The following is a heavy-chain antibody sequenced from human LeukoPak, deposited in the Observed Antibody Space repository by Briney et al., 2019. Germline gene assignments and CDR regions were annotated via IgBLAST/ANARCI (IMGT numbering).Heavy chain of an antibody. CDR1: GFTFSSYE. Sequence: PGGSLRLSCAASGFTFSSYEMNWVRQAPGKGLEWLSYITSSGFTTYYADSVKGRFSISRDTSKNTLYLEMNSLRVEDTAVYYCARSFWFQGRYDWVDPWGQGTLVTVSS. CDR3: ARSFWFQGRYDWVDP. D-gene: IGHD3-3*01. V-gene: IGHV3-48*03. CDR2: ITSSGFTT. J-gene: IGHJ5*02.